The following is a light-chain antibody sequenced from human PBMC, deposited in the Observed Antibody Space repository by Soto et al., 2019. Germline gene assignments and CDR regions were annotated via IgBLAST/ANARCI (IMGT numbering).Light chain of an antibody. J-gene: IGKJ2*01. Sequence: EIVLTQSPGTLSLSPGERATLSCRASQSISSSYLAWYQQRPGQAPRLLIYAASSRATGIPDRFSGGGSATDFTLTVSRLEPEDFAVYYCQQYGSSPRTFGQGTKVDIK. CDR1: QSISSSY. CDR3: QQYGSSPRT. CDR2: AAS. V-gene: IGKV3-20*01.